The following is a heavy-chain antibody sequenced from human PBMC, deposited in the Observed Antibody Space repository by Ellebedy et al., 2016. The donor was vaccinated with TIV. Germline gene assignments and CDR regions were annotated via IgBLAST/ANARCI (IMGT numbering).Heavy chain of an antibody. J-gene: IGHJ4*02. CDR1: GFMLRSYG. CDR3: ARGATGSGSIVLDY. CDR2: IWYDGNNK. V-gene: IGHV3-33*01. Sequence: PGGSLRLSCAASGFMLRSYGMHWVRQAPGKGLEWVAVIWYDGNNKYSLDSVKGRFTISRDNSKNTLYLQMNSRRADDTAVYYCARGATGSGSIVLDYWGQGTLVTVSS. D-gene: IGHD3-10*01.